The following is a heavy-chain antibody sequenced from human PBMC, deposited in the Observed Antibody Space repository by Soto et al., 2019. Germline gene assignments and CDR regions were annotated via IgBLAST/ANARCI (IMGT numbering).Heavy chain of an antibody. J-gene: IGHJ5*02. CDR1: GGTFSSYA. D-gene: IGHD6-6*01. CDR3: ARDQREYSSSGGPSGPSYNWFDP. V-gene: IGHV1-18*01. CDR2: ISAYNGNT. Sequence: QVQLVQSGAEVKKPGSSVKVSCKASGGTFSSYAISWVRQAPGQGLEWMGWISAYNGNTNYAQKLQGRVTMTTDTSTSTAYMELRSLRSDDTAVYYCARDQREYSSSGGPSGPSYNWFDPWGQGTLVTVSS.